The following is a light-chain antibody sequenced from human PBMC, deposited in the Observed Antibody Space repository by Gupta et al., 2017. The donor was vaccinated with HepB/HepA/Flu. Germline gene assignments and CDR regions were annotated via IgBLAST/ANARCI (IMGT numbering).Light chain of an antibody. J-gene: IGLJ2*01. CDR2: IDN. Sequence: QSVLTQPPPASGTPGPRVTISCSGSSSNIGGNSVNWYQQVPGTAPKLLIYIDNQRPSGVPDRFSGSKSGTSASLAISGLQSEDEADYYCAAWDDSLNGVVFGGGTKLTVL. CDR3: AAWDDSLNGVV. CDR1: SSNIGGNS. V-gene: IGLV1-44*01.